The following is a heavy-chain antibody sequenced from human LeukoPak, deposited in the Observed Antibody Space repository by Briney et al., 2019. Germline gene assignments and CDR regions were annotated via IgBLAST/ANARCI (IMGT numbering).Heavy chain of an antibody. CDR3: ARCGFVP. Sequence: SETLSHTCAVYGGSLSGYYWSWLRQPPGKGLEWIGEINHSESTNYNPSLMSRVTISVDTSKNQFSLKLSSVTAAGTAVYYCARCGFVPWGQGTLVTVSS. J-gene: IGHJ5*02. V-gene: IGHV4-34*01. CDR2: INHSEST. CDR1: GGSLSGYY.